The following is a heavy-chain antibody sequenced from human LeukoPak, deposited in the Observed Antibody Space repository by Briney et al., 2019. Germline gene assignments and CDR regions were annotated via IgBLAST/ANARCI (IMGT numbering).Heavy chain of an antibody. Sequence: ASVKVSCKASGYTFTSNSINWVRQAPGQGLEWMGWISTNTGNPTYAQGFTGRFVFSMDTSVTTAYLQISSLKAEDTAVYYCARAEGYCSGSTCFSYWGQGTLVTVSS. CDR1: GYTFTSNS. CDR2: ISTNTGNP. V-gene: IGHV7-4-1*02. J-gene: IGHJ4*02. CDR3: ARAEGYCSGSTCFSY. D-gene: IGHD2-15*01.